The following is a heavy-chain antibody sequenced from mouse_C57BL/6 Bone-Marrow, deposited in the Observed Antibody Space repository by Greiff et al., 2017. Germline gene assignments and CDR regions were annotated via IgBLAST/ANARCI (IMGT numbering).Heavy chain of an antibody. CDR1: GFNIKDDY. J-gene: IGHJ2*01. CDR3: TTYLFDY. Sequence: EVQGVESGAELVRPGASVKLSCTASGFNIKDDYMHWVKQRPEQGLEWIGWIDPENGDTEYASKFQGKATITADTSSNTAYLQLSSLTSEDTAVYYCTTYLFDYWGQGTTLTVSS. CDR2: IDPENGDT. V-gene: IGHV14-4*01.